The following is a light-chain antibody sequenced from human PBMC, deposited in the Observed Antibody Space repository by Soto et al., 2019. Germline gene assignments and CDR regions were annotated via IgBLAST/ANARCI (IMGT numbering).Light chain of an antibody. Sequence: QSVLTQPASVSGSPGQSITISCTGTSSDVGNYNLVSWYQQHPGKAPKLMIYEGSKRPSGVSNRFSGSKSGNTASLTISILQAEDEADYYCCSYAGSSTYFFGTGTKVTV. CDR1: SSDVGNYNL. CDR3: CSYAGSSTYF. V-gene: IGLV2-23*01. CDR2: EGS. J-gene: IGLJ1*01.